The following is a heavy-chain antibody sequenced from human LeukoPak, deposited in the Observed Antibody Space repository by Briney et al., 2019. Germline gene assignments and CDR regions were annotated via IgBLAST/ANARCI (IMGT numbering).Heavy chain of an antibody. CDR1: GYTFTSYG. Sequence: ASVKVFCKASGYTFTSYGISWVRQAPGQGLEWMGWISAYNGNTNYAQKLQGRVTMTTDTSTSTAYMELRSLRSDDTAVYYCARAAVVVVAATWLGYYYGMDVWGKGTTVTVSS. CDR2: ISAYNGNT. V-gene: IGHV1-18*04. D-gene: IGHD2-15*01. CDR3: ARAAVVVVAATWLGYYYGMDV. J-gene: IGHJ6*04.